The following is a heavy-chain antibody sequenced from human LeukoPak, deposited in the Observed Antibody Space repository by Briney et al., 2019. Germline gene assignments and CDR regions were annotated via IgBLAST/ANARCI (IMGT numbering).Heavy chain of an antibody. J-gene: IGHJ3*02. CDR2: INGGAYST. V-gene: IGHV3-23*01. D-gene: IGHD3-22*01. Sequence: PGGSLRLTCAASGFTFSSYAMTWVRQAPGKGLEWTSAINGGAYSTSYADSVKGRFTISRDNSKNTLYLQMNSLRAEDTAVYYCARNSSGFKLGDAFDIWGQGTLVTVSS. CDR3: ARNSSGFKLGDAFDI. CDR1: GFTFSSYA.